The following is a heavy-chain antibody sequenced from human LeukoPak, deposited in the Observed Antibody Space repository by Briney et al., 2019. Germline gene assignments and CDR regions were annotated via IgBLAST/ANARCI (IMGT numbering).Heavy chain of an antibody. CDR3: ATVDTATPSRRYYYYMDV. Sequence: SETLSLTCTVSGGSISSYYWSWIRQPPGKGLEWIGYIYYSGSTNYNPSLKSRVTISVDTSKNQFSLKLSSVTAADTAVYYCATVDTATPSRRYYYYMDVWGKGTTVTVSS. D-gene: IGHD5-18*01. V-gene: IGHV4-59*01. CDR1: GGSISSYY. J-gene: IGHJ6*03. CDR2: IYYSGST.